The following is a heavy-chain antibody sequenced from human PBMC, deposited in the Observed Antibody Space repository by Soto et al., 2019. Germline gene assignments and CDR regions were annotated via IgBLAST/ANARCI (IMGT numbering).Heavy chain of an antibody. Sequence: GGSLRLSCAASGFTFSSYAMSWVRQAPGKGLEWVSAISGSGGSTYYADSVKGRFTISRDNSKNTLYLQMNSLRAEDTAVYYCANTVVLLWFGELLHRWDYDFWGQGTLVTVSS. CDR3: ANTVVLLWFGELLHRWDYDF. CDR2: ISGSGGST. CDR1: GFTFSSYA. V-gene: IGHV3-23*01. D-gene: IGHD3-10*01. J-gene: IGHJ4*02.